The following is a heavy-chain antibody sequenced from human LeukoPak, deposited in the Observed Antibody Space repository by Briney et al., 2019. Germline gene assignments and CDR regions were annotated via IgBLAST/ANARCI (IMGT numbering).Heavy chain of an antibody. CDR3: ARSYSSGRGFDY. Sequence: PGGSLRLSCAASGFTFSNFAMTWVRQAPGKGLEWVSSISGSGGGTYYADSVKGRSTISRDNSKNTVFLQMNSLREEDTALYYCARSYSSGRGFDYWGQGALVIVSS. CDR1: GFTFSNFA. J-gene: IGHJ4*02. D-gene: IGHD3-10*01. CDR2: ISGSGGGT. V-gene: IGHV3-23*01.